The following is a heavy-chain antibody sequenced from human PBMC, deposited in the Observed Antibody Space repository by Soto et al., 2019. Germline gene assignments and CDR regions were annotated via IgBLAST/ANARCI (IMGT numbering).Heavy chain of an antibody. Sequence: SETLSLTCTVSGGSISSYYWSWIRQPAGKGLEWIGRIYTSGSTNYNRSLKSRGTMSVDTSKNQFSLKLSSVTAADTAVYYCARDRGATVTTDNGYWFDPWGQGTLVTVSS. CDR2: IYTSGST. CDR1: GGSISSYY. J-gene: IGHJ5*02. D-gene: IGHD4-17*01. V-gene: IGHV4-4*07. CDR3: ARDRGATVTTDNGYWFDP.